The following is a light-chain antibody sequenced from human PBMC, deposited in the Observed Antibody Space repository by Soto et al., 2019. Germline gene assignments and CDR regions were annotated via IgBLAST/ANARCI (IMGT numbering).Light chain of an antibody. CDR2: KAS. V-gene: IGKV1-5*03. J-gene: IGKJ4*01. Sequence: DLQMTQSPTTLSASVGDRVTITCRASQSHNSWLAWYQQKPGKAPKLLSHKASSLGSGVPSRFSVSGSGPEFTLTISSLQPDDFATYYCQQYNTYPLPFGGGTKVEIK. CDR3: QQYNTYPLP. CDR1: QSHNSW.